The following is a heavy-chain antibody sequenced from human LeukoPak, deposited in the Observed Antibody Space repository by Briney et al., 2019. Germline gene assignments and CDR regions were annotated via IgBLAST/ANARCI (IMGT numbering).Heavy chain of an antibody. CDR1: GFTFSSHG. V-gene: IGHV3-23*01. J-gene: IGHJ4*02. CDR3: ARVTYGSGTYGAFDY. Sequence: GGSLRLSCAASGFTFSSHGMSWVRQAPGKGLEWVSTISGSGDNTYYADSVKGRFTISRDNSKNTLYLQMDSLRAEDTAVYYCARVTYGSGTYGAFDYWGQGTLVTVSS. D-gene: IGHD3-10*01. CDR2: ISGSGDNT.